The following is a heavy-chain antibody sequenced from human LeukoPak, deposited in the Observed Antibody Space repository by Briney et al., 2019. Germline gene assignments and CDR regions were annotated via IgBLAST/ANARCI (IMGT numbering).Heavy chain of an antibody. J-gene: IGHJ4*02. CDR1: GSTFTDYY. CDR3: AREVGGDCYLDY. Sequence: ASVKVSCKASGSTFTDYYMHWVRQAPGQGLEWMGIINPSGGSTSYAQKFQGRVTMTRDTSTSTVYMELSSLRSEDTAVYYCAREVGGDCYLDYWGQGTLVTVSS. V-gene: IGHV1-46*01. CDR2: INPSGGST. D-gene: IGHD2-21*02.